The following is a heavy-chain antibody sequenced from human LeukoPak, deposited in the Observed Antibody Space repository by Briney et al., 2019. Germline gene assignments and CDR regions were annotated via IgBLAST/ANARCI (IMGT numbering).Heavy chain of an antibody. CDR1: AFTFSNYA. CDR3: AKRGLGEFDY. CDR2: ISGSGGST. D-gene: IGHD3-16*01. V-gene: IGHV3-23*01. J-gene: IGHJ4*02. Sequence: GGSLRLSCVASAFTFSNYAMSWVRQAPGKGLEWVSAISGSGGSTYYADSVKGRFTISRDNSKNTLYLQMNSLRAEDTAVYYCAKRGLGEFDYWGQGTLVTVSS.